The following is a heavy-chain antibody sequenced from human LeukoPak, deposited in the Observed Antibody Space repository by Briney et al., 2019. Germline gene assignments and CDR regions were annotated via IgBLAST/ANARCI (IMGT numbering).Heavy chain of an antibody. CDR2: IYYSGST. J-gene: IGHJ5*02. CDR1: GGSISSSSYY. CDR3: AGLKFVGRNYFDP. V-gene: IGHV4-39*01. D-gene: IGHD4-11*01. Sequence: SETLSLICTVSGGSISSSSYYWGGIRQPPGKGLEWIGTIYYSGSTYYHPSLKSRVTISVDTSKNQFSLKLSSVTAADTAVYYCAGLKFVGRNYFDPWGQGTLVTVSS.